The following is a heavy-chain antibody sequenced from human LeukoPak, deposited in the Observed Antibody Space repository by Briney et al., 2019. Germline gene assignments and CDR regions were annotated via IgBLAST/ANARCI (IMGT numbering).Heavy chain of an antibody. CDR1: GFTFSSYG. V-gene: IGHV3-30*02. Sequence: GGSLRLSCAASGFTFSSYGMHWVRQAPGKGLEWVAFIRYDGSNKYYADSVKGRFTISRDNSKNTLYLQMNSLRAEDTAVYYCAKDGSPYSSSGLFDYWGQGTLVTVSS. CDR2: IRYDGSNK. J-gene: IGHJ4*02. CDR3: AKDGSPYSSSGLFDY. D-gene: IGHD6-6*01.